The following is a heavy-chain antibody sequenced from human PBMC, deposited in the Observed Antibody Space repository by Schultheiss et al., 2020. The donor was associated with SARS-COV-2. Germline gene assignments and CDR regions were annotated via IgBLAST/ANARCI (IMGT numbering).Heavy chain of an antibody. D-gene: IGHD3-22*01. CDR1: GYSFTSYW. CDR2: IYPGDSDT. J-gene: IGHJ6*02. CDR3: ARLPYYYDSSGWYYYGMDV. V-gene: IGHV5-51*01. Sequence: GESLKISCKGSGYSFTSYWIGWVRQMPGKGLEWMGIIYPGDSDTRYSPSFQGQVTISANKSISTAYLQWSSLKASDTAMYYCARLPYYYDSSGWYYYGMDVGGQGTTVTVSS.